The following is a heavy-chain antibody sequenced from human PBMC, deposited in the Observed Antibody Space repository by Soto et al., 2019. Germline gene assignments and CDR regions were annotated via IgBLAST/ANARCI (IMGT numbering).Heavy chain of an antibody. Sequence: SETLSLTCPVSGGSISSSSYYWGWIRQPPGRGLEWIGGIYYSGSTYYNPSLKSRVTITVDTSKNLFSLRLSSVTAADSAVYYCASRRSGWSGGFAYWGQGTLVTVSS. D-gene: IGHD6-19*01. CDR1: GGSISSSSYY. CDR2: IYYSGST. CDR3: ASRRSGWSGGFAY. J-gene: IGHJ4*02. V-gene: IGHV4-39*01.